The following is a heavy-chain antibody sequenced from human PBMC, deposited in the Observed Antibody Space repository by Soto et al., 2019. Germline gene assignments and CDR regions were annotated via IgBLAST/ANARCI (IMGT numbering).Heavy chain of an antibody. J-gene: IGHJ3*01. CDR2: IFGSGAPT. Sequence: EVQLLESGGGLVQPGGSLRLSCAASGFTFSHYAMSWVRQAPGQGLQWVSTIFGSGAPTHYADSVNGRFGISRDNSNNMLFLEMNSLKDEDTAVYYCTREASSWGFAFDLWGQGTRVAVSS. CDR1: GFTFSHYA. V-gene: IGHV3-23*01. CDR3: TREASSWGFAFDL. D-gene: IGHD3-16*01.